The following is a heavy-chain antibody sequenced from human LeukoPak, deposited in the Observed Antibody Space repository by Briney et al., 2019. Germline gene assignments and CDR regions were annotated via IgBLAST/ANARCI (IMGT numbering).Heavy chain of an antibody. V-gene: IGHV3-74*01. J-gene: IGHJ4*02. CDR2: INTDGTSI. CDR1: GFTFGDYA. Sequence: GRSLSLSCTGSGFTFGDYAVNWVRHAPGKGLVWVSRINTDGTSIAYADSVKGRFSISRDNAKNTLYLQMNSLRAEDTAVYYCASYYYDSSGSPSFDYWGQGTLVTVSS. CDR3: ASYYYDSSGSPSFDY. D-gene: IGHD3-22*01.